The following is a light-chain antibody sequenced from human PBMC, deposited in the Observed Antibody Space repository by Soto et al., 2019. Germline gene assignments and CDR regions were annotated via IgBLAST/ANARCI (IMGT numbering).Light chain of an antibody. Sequence: QSVLAQPGSVSGSPGQSITISCTGTSSDVGGYNYVSWYQQHPGKAPKLMIYDVSNRPSGVSNRFSGSKSGNTASLTISGLQAEDEADYYRSSYTSSSTPYVFGTGTKVTVL. J-gene: IGLJ1*01. V-gene: IGLV2-14*01. CDR1: SSDVGGYNY. CDR3: SSYTSSSTPYV. CDR2: DVS.